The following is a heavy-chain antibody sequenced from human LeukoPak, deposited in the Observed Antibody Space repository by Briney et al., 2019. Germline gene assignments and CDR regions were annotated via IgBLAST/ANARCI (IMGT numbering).Heavy chain of an antibody. CDR1: GFTFSSYW. V-gene: IGHV3-74*01. J-gene: IGHJ4*02. CDR3: ARVVGSVVTYDY. D-gene: IGHD2-21*02. CDR2: INSDGSST. Sequence: GGSLRLSCAASGFTFSSYWMHWVRQAPGKGLVWVSRINSDGSSTSYADPVKGRFTISRDNAKNTLYLQMNSLGAEDTAVYYCARVVGSVVTYDYWGQGALVTVSS.